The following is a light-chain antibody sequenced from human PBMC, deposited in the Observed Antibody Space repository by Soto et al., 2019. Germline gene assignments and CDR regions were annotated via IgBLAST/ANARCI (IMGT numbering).Light chain of an antibody. J-gene: IGLJ1*01. V-gene: IGLV1-47*02. CDR1: SSNLGTNY. CDR2: TNS. CDR3: AAWDASLSGYV. Sequence: QSVLTQPPSASGTPVQRVTFSCSGRSSNLGTNYVYWYQQLPGTAPKLLIYTNSQRPSGVPDRFSVSKSGTSASLAISGLRSEGEADYYCAAWDASLSGYVIGTGTKVTVL.